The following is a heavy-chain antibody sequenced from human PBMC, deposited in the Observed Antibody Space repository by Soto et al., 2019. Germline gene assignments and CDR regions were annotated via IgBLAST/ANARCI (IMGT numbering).Heavy chain of an antibody. V-gene: IGHV2-5*02. CDR2: IYWDDDK. J-gene: IGHJ3*01. D-gene: IGHD2-8*02. CDR1: GFSLSADGVG. CDR3: AHAYGGTGWPNDAFAV. Sequence: QITLRESGPTLVKPTQTLTLTCTFSGFSLSADGVGVGWIRQPPGKALEWRALIYWDDDKRYRPSLKSRLTINKDTSKTQVVLTMTHIDPVDTATYCWAHAYGGTGWPNDAFAVWGQGTVVTVSS.